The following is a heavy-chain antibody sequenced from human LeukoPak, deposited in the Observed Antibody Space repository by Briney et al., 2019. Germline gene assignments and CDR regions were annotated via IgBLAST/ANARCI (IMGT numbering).Heavy chain of an antibody. CDR1: GGSITGISYY. D-gene: IGHD3/OR15-3a*01. CDR2: IYQTGSA. Sequence: SETLSLTCTVSGGSITGISYYWNWLRQPPGKELEWIGRIYQTGSADYKPSLKSRVTLSVDTTNNQFSLRLSSVTAADMAVYYCARGLDYLDVWGKGVTVSVSS. CDR3: ARGLDYLDV. J-gene: IGHJ6*03. V-gene: IGHV4-39*01.